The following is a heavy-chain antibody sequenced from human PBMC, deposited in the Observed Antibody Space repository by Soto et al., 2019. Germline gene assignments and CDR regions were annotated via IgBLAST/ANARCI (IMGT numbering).Heavy chain of an antibody. CDR1: GGSISSYY. CDR3: ARKAAGYSYGPIGPPYYYMDV. CDR2: IYYSGST. J-gene: IGHJ6*03. V-gene: IGHV4-59*01. D-gene: IGHD5-18*01. Sequence: QVQLQESGPGLVKPSETLSLTCTVSGGSISSYYWSWIRQPPGKGLEWIGYIYYSGSTNYNPSLKSRVTISVDTSKNQFSRKLSSVTAADTAVYYCARKAAGYSYGPIGPPYYYMDVWGKGTTVTVSS.